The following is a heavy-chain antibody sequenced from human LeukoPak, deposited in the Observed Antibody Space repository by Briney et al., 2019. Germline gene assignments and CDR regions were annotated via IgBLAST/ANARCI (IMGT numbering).Heavy chain of an antibody. CDR1: GGSISSYY. Sequence: PSETLSLTCTVSGGSISSYYWSWIRQPPGKGLEWIGYIYYSGSTNYNPSLKSRVTISVDTSKNQFSLKLSSVTAADTAVYYCASHSPRGVIITDYFDYWGQGTLVTVSS. V-gene: IGHV4-59*08. CDR3: ASHSPRGVIITDYFDY. CDR2: IYYSGST. D-gene: IGHD3-10*01. J-gene: IGHJ4*02.